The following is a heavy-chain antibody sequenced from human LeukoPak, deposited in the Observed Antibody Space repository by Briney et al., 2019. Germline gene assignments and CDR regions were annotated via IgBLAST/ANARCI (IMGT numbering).Heavy chain of an antibody. CDR2: IIPILGIA. CDR3: ARDGSSCGGDCYSAYYYYYGMDV. D-gene: IGHD2-21*02. CDR1: GYTFTSYD. V-gene: IGHV1-69*04. J-gene: IGHJ6*02. Sequence: SVKVSCKASGYTFTSYDINWVRQAPGQGLAWMGRIIPILGIANYAQKFQGRVTITADKSTSTAYMELSSLRSEDTAVYYCARDGSSCGGDCYSAYYYYYGMDVWGQGTTVTVSS.